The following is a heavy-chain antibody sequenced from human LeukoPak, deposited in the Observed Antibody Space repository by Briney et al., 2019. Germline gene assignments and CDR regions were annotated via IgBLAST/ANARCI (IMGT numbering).Heavy chain of an antibody. D-gene: IGHD1-26*01. J-gene: IGHJ5*02. CDR1: GYTFTGYY. Sequence: GASVKVSCKASGYTFTGYYVHWVRQAPGQGLEWMGWINPNSGGTDFAQKFQGRVTMTRDTSISTAYMELSRLRSDDTAVCYCARTPQWELLNWFDPWGQGTLVIVSS. CDR3: ARTPQWELLNWFDP. V-gene: IGHV1-2*02. CDR2: INPNSGGT.